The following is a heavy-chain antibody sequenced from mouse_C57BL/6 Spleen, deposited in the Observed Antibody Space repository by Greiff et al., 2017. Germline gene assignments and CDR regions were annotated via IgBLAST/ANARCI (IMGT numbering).Heavy chain of an antibody. CDR2: IDPSDSYT. CDR3: ATDYYGSSYGY. Sequence: VQLQQPGAELVMPGASVKLSCKASGYTFTSYWMHWVKQRPGQGLEWIGEIDPSDSYTNYNQKFKGKSTLTVAKSSSTAYMQLSSLTSEDSAVYYCATDYYGSSYGYWGQGTTLTVSS. V-gene: IGHV1-69*01. D-gene: IGHD1-1*01. J-gene: IGHJ2*01. CDR1: GYTFTSYW.